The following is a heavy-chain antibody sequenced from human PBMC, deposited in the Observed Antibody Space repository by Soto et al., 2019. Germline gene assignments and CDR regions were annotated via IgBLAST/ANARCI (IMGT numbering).Heavy chain of an antibody. J-gene: IGHJ4*02. CDR1: GFTVSSNY. Sequence: GGSLRLSCAASGFTVSSNYMSWVRQAPGKGLEWVSVIYSGGSTYYADSVKGRFTISRDNSKNTLYLQMNSLRAEDTAVYYCARGGYSYGHRMGGYYFDYWGQGTLVTVSS. V-gene: IGHV3-53*01. CDR2: IYSGGST. CDR3: ARGGYSYGHRMGGYYFDY. D-gene: IGHD5-18*01.